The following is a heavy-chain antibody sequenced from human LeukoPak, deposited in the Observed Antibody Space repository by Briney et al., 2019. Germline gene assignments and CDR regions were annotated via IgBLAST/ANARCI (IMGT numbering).Heavy chain of an antibody. V-gene: IGHV3-7*01. J-gene: IGHJ4*02. D-gene: IGHD6-19*01. CDR1: GFTFSSYW. CDR3: ARLKAVAGMNLPTDY. Sequence: GGSLRLSCAASGFTFSSYWMSWVRQAPGKGLEWVANIKKDGSEKYYVDSVKGRFTISRDNAKNSLYLQMNSLRAEDTAVYYCARLKAVAGMNLPTDYWGQGTLVTVSS. CDR2: IKKDGSEK.